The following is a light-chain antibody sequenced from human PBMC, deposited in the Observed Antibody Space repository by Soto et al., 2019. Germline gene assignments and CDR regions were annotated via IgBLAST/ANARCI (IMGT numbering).Light chain of an antibody. CDR1: PSVSSN. CDR3: QQARGFPRT. V-gene: IGKV3-15*01. CDR2: GAS. Sequence: EIVMTQSPATLSVSPGERATLSCRASPSVSSNLAWYQQKPGQAPRLLIYGASTRATGIPARFSGSGSGTEFTLTISSLQPEDFATYYCQQARGFPRTFGQGTKVDI. J-gene: IGKJ1*01.